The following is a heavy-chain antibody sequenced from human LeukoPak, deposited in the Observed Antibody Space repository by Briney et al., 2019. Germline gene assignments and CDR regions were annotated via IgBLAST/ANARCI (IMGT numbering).Heavy chain of an antibody. D-gene: IGHD4-23*01. J-gene: IGHJ4*02. Sequence: SAPLSLPCPVSGGSISSSSYRWGWIRQPPGKGLEWIGSIYNSETSYNPSLKSRVTISVDTSKNQISLKLSSVTAADTAVYYCARHRYFGGNFADSWGQGILVTVSS. CDR2: IYNSET. CDR1: GGSISSSSYR. CDR3: ARHRYFGGNFADS. V-gene: IGHV4-39*01.